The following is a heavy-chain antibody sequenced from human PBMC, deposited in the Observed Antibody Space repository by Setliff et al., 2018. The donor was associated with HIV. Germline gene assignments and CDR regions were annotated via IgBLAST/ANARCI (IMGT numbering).Heavy chain of an antibody. CDR3: ATRPADSKWYGVFDY. CDR2: IYYSGST. CDR1: GGSISSGGYY. J-gene: IGHJ4*02. V-gene: IGHV4-31*03. Sequence: ASETLSLTCTVSGGSISSGGYYWSWIRQHPGKGLEWIGYIYYSGSTYYNPSLKSRVTISVDTSKNQFSLKLSSVTAADTAVYYCATRPADSKWYGVFDYWGQGTLVTVSS. D-gene: IGHD6-13*01.